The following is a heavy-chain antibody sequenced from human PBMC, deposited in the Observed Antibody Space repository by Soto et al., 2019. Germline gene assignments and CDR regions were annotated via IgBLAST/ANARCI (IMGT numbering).Heavy chain of an antibody. V-gene: IGHV4-61*01. CDR2: IDYSGST. J-gene: IGHJ5*02. CDR3: ARVGYHSSDYLSKWFDP. CDR1: GDSVRSGIYY. D-gene: IGHD3-22*01. Sequence: SATLSITCTVSGDSVRSGIYYWSWIRQPPGKRLELIGFIDYSGSTNHNPSLKSRVTISIDTSKNQFSLKLKSVTAADTAVYYCARVGYHSSDYLSKWFDPWGQGTLVTVSS.